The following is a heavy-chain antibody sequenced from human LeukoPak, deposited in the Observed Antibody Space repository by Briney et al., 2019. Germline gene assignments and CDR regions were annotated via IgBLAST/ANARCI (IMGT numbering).Heavy chain of an antibody. D-gene: IGHD6-19*01. CDR1: GYTFTTYY. CDR2: SNPSGGST. V-gene: IGHV1-46*01. J-gene: IGHJ4*02. Sequence: ASVKVSCKASGYTFTTYYMHWVRQGPGQGVERMGISNPSGGSTSYAQKFQGRVTMTRDTSTSTVYMELSSLRSEDTAVYYCARGRGGDSSASYWSREGIDYWGQGTLVTVSS. CDR3: ARGRGGDSSASYWSREGIDY.